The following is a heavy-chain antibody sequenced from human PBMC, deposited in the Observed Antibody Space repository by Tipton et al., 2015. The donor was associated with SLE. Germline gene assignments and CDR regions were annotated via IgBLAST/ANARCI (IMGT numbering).Heavy chain of an antibody. CDR1: GGSITSHY. CDR3: ARDLTGSSSSGFDY. V-gene: IGHV4-59*11. CDR2: VSYSGTT. J-gene: IGHJ4*02. D-gene: IGHD6-6*01. Sequence: TLSLTCTVSGGSITSHYWNWIRQPQGKGLEWIGYVSYSGTTSHNPSLKSRVTMSVDTSKNQFSLKLSSVTAADTAVYYCARDLTGSSSSGFDYWGQGTLVTVSS.